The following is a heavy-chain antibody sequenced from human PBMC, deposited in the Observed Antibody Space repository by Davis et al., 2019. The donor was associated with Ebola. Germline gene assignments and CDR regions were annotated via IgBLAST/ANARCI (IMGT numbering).Heavy chain of an antibody. V-gene: IGHV4-34*01. CDR1: GGSFSGYY. Sequence: SETLSLTCAVYGGSFSGYYWSWIRQPPGKVLEWIGEINHSGSTNYNPSLKSRVTISVDTSKNQFSLKLSSVTAADTAVYYCARVRSYTWFDPWGQGTLVTVSS. D-gene: IGHD1-26*01. CDR2: INHSGST. J-gene: IGHJ5*02. CDR3: ARVRSYTWFDP.